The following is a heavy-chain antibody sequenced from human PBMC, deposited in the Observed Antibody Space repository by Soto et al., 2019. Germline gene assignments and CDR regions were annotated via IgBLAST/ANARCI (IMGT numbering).Heavy chain of an antibody. CDR2: IYYSGST. CDR3: ARGQTNYFDY. CDR1: GGSVSRGGYY. V-gene: IGHV4-31*03. Sequence: TLSLACTVSGGSVSRGGYYWSWSREHPGKGLEWIGYIYYSGSTYYNPYLKSRVTISVDTSKNQFSLKLSSVTAEDTAVYYCARGQTNYFDYWGQGTLGTVS. J-gene: IGHJ4*02.